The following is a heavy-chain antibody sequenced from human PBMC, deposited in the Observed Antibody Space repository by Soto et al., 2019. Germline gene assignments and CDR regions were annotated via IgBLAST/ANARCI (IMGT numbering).Heavy chain of an antibody. V-gene: IGHV1-69*01. D-gene: IGHD2-2*01. CDR3: STSVYCSTTRCYYYYGLDV. CDR2: IIPIFGTE. Sequence: QVQLVQSGAEVKKPGSSVKVSCKVSGGTFSSHSINWVRQAPGQGPEWMGGIIPIFGTENYAQKFQGRVTITANESTSTDYMELSSLTSDDTALYYCSTSVYCSTTRCYYYYGLDVWGQGTTVIVSS. J-gene: IGHJ6*02. CDR1: GGTFSSHS.